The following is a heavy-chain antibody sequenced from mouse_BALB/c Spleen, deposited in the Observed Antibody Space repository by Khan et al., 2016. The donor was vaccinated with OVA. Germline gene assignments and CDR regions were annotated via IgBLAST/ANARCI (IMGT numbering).Heavy chain of an antibody. V-gene: IGHV2-9*02. CDR1: GYSLTSDG. J-gene: IGHJ3*01. CDR2: ILAGGST. Sequence: QVQLKESGPGLVAPSQSLSITCTVTGYSLTSDGAYRVRQPSGKGQVWLGTILAGGSTNYNSAFMSSLSTSKDNSKCQVVLKMNSLQTDGTAMYYCARVTTATPYWGQGTLVTVSA. D-gene: IGHD1-2*01. CDR3: ARVTTATPY.